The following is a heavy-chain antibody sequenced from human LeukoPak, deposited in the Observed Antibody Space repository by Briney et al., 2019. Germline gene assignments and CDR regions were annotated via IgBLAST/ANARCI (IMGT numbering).Heavy chain of an antibody. CDR2: INHSGST. CDR3: ARGHIQVDTARCLDY. V-gene: IGHV4-34*01. D-gene: IGHD5-18*01. CDR1: GGSFSGYY. Sequence: SETLSLTCAVYGGSFSGYYWSWIRQHPGKGLEWIGEINHSGSTNYNPSLKSRVTISVDTSKNQFSLKLSSVTAADTAVYYCARGHIQVDTARCLDYWGQGTLVTVSS. J-gene: IGHJ4*02.